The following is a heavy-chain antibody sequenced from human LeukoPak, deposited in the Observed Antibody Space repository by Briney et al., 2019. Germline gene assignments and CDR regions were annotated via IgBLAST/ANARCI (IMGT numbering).Heavy chain of an antibody. CDR2: ISSSGGGT. V-gene: IGHV3-23*01. CDR3: AKWDENFYYMDV. Sequence: GGSLRLSCTASRFTFNRYAMSWVRQAPGKGLEWVSSISSSGGGTFYASSVRGRFTISRYNSKDTVFLQMNGLRAEDTAIYYCAKWDENFYYMDVWGQGTTVTVSS. J-gene: IGHJ6*03. D-gene: IGHD1-26*01. CDR1: RFTFNRYA.